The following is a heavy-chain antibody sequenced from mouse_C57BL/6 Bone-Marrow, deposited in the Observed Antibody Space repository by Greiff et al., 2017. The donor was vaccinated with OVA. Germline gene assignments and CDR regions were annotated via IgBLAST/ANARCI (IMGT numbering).Heavy chain of an antibody. D-gene: IGHD2-3*01. J-gene: IGHJ3*01. V-gene: IGHV5-17*01. Sequence: EVKLMESGGGLVKPGGSLKLSCAASGFTFSDYGMHWVRQAPEKGLEWVAYSSSGSSTIYYADTVKGRFTISRDNAKNTLFLQMTSLRSEDTAMYYCAREGYFFAYWGQGTLVTVS. CDR3: AREGYFFAY. CDR1: GFTFSDYG. CDR2: SSSGSSTI.